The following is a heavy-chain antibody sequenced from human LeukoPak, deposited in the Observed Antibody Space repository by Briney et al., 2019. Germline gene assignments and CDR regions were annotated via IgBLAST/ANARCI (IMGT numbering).Heavy chain of an antibody. Sequence: RAGGSLRLSCAASGFTFSDYAMHWVRQAPGKGLEWVAIIACDGSNKNYADSVKGRFTISRDNSKNTLYLQMNSLRAEDTAVYYCARSFWSAYSDYWGQGTLVTVSS. CDR1: GFTFSDYA. D-gene: IGHD3-3*01. V-gene: IGHV3-30-3*01. J-gene: IGHJ4*02. CDR2: IACDGSNK. CDR3: ARSFWSAYSDY.